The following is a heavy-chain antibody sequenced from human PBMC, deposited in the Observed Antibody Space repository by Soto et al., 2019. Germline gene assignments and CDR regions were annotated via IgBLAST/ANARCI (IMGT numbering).Heavy chain of an antibody. CDR2: ISAYTGNT. Sequence: ASVKVSCKASEYTFTAYYMHWVRQAPGQGLEWMGRISAYTGNTNYAQKLQGRVTMTTDTSTSTAYMELTSLRSDDTAVYYCARGGFYGDYGRGFFDLWGRGTLVTVSS. V-gene: IGHV1-18*04. D-gene: IGHD4-17*01. CDR3: ARGGFYGDYGRGFFDL. CDR1: EYTFTAYY. J-gene: IGHJ2*01.